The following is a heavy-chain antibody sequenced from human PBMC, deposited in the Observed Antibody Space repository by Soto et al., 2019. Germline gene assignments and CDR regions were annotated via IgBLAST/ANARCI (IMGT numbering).Heavy chain of an antibody. CDR1: GYTFIRNS. Sequence: EVQLVQSGTEVKKPGDSLKISCEFPGYTFIRNSIAWVRQMPGRGLEWMGLIHPSDSQAKYSPSFQGQVTISVDRSTNTAYLQWNSLKASDTAMDYCGTYYTFWSAWGQGTLVIVSS. V-gene: IGHV5-51*01. J-gene: IGHJ5*02. CDR2: IHPSDSQA. D-gene: IGHD3-3*01. CDR3: GTYYTFWSA.